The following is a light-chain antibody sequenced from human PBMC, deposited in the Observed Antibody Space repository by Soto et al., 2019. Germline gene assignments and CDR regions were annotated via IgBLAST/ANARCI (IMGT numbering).Light chain of an antibody. CDR3: LQDHSYPLT. CDR2: GAS. Sequence: AIQMTQSPSSLSASVGDIVIITCRASQAIRNGLGWYQQKSGKAPKLLIYGASTLQSGVPSRFSGSGSGTDFTLTISSLQPEDFATYYCLQDHSYPLTFGGGTMGDIK. V-gene: IGKV1-6*01. J-gene: IGKJ4*01. CDR1: QAIRNG.